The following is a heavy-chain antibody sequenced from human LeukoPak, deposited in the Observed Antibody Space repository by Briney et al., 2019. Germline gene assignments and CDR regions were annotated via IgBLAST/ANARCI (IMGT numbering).Heavy chain of an antibody. CDR3: ARGPTFSITMVRGVMVD. J-gene: IGHJ4*02. D-gene: IGHD3-10*01. Sequence: SETLSLTCTVSGGSISSSSYYWGWIRQPPGKGLEWIGSIYYSGSTYYNPSLKSRVTISVDTSKNQFSLKLSSVTAADTAVYYCARGPTFSITMVRGVMVDWGQGTLVTVSS. CDR2: IYYSGST. V-gene: IGHV4-39*07. CDR1: GGSISSSSYY.